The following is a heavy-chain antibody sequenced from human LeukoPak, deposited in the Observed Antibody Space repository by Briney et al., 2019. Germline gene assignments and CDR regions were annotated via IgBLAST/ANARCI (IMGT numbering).Heavy chain of an antibody. J-gene: IGHJ4*02. CDR3: AKDGSAWYLDY. CDR1: GFTFSNYG. CDR2: IAYDGSYK. D-gene: IGHD6-19*01. Sequence: PGGSLRLSCAASGFTFSNYGMQCVRQAPGEGLEWVALIAYDGSYKYYADSVKGRFTISRDNSKNTLDLQMNSLRAEDTAVYYCAKDGSAWYLDYWGQGTLVTVSS. V-gene: IGHV3-30*18.